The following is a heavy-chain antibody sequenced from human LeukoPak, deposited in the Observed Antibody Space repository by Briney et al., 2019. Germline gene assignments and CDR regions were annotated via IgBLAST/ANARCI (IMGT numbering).Heavy chain of an antibody. CDR3: ARQRDSSSWYFAFDI. V-gene: IGHV5-51*01. D-gene: IGHD6-13*01. Sequence: GESLKISCKGSGYSFTSYWIGWVRQMPGKGLEWMGIIYPGDSDTRYSPSFQGQVTISADKSISTAYLQWSSLKASDTAMYYCARQRDSSSWYFAFDIWGQGTMVTVSS. J-gene: IGHJ3*02. CDR1: GYSFTSYW. CDR2: IYPGDSDT.